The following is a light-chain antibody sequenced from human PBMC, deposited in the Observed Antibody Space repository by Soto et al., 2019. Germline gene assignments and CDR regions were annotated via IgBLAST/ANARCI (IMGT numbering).Light chain of an antibody. CDR1: QSVSYN. J-gene: IGKJ4*01. Sequence: EKVMTQSPATLSVSPGERATVSCRASQSVSYNLAWYQQKPGQAPRLLIYGASTRAAGVPARFSGSGSGTEFTLTISSLLSEDFAVYYCQQYNDWPPLTFGGGTKVEIK. CDR2: GAS. V-gene: IGKV3-15*01. CDR3: QQYNDWPPLT.